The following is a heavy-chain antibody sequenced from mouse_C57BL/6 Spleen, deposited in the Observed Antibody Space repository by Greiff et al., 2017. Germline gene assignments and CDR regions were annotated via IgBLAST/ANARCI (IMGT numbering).Heavy chain of an antibody. CDR3: ARKGASKSFAY. CDR2: IDPSDSYT. D-gene: IGHD2-10*02. V-gene: IGHV1-69*01. CDR1: GYTFTSYW. Sequence: QVQLQQPGAELVMPGASVKLSCKASGYTFTSYWMHWVKQRPGQGLEWIGEIDPSDSYTNYNQKFKGKSTLTVDKSSSTAYMQLSSLTSEDSAVYYVARKGASKSFAYWGQGTLVTVSA. J-gene: IGHJ3*01.